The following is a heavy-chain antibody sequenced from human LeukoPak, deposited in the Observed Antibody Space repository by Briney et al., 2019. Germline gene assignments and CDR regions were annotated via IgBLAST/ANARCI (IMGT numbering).Heavy chain of an antibody. V-gene: IGHV3-74*01. Sequence: PGGSLRLSCAASGFTFSSYWMHWVRQAPGKGLVWVSRINSDGSSTSYADSVKGRFTISRGNAENTLYLQMNSLRAEDTAVYYCATGQGHGMDVWGQGTTVTVSS. CDR3: ATGQGHGMDV. CDR1: GFTFSSYW. D-gene: IGHD1-14*01. CDR2: INSDGSST. J-gene: IGHJ6*02.